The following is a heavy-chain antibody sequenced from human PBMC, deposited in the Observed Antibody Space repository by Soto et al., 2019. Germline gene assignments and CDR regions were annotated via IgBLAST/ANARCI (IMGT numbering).Heavy chain of an antibody. Sequence: SETLSLTCTVSGGTFSPNYWSWIRQPPGKGLEWVGYIYHGGTTNYNPSLKSRVTISVDASKRQFSLKLSSVTAADTAVYYCARDCSGSYYGYYYGMDVWRQGTTVS. D-gene: IGHD3-10*02. CDR1: GGTFSPNY. V-gene: IGHV4-59*12. CDR3: ARDCSGSYYGYYYGMDV. J-gene: IGHJ6*02. CDR2: IYHGGTT.